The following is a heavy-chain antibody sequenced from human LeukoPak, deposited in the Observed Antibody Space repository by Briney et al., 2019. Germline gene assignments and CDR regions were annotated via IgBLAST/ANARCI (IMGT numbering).Heavy chain of an antibody. CDR3: ARDKTGTGIDY. J-gene: IGHJ4*02. V-gene: IGHV3-43*01. D-gene: IGHD1-7*01. CDR2: ISWDGVTT. Sequence: GGSLRLSCAAAGFTFDDYTMHWVRQAPGKGLEWVSLISWDGVTTYYAHSVKGRFTISRDSSKNSLFLQMNSLRTEDTALYYCARDKTGTGIDYWGQGTLVTVSS. CDR1: GFTFDDYT.